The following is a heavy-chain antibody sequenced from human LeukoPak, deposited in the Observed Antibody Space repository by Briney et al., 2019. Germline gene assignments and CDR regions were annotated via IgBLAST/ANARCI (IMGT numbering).Heavy chain of an antibody. CDR2: TYYRSKWYN. J-gene: IGHJ4*02. CDR3: ERSAVKLLWFGDSGADFDY. Sequence: SQTLSLTCAISGDSVSSNSAAWNWIRQSPSRGLEWLGRTYYRSKWYNDYAVSVKSRITINPDTSKNQFSLQLNSLTPEDTAVYYCERSAVKLLWFGDSGADFDYWGQGTLVTVSS. CDR1: GDSVSSNSAA. D-gene: IGHD3-10*01. V-gene: IGHV6-1*01.